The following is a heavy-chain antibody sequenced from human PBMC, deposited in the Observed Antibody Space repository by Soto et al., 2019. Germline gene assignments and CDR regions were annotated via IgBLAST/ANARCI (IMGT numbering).Heavy chain of an antibody. D-gene: IGHD1-26*01. CDR1: GFTFSSYA. V-gene: IGHV3-23*01. CDR3: AKDSGESRVTPYYYYGMDV. J-gene: IGHJ6*02. CDR2: ISGSGGST. Sequence: GESLKISCAASGFTFSSYAMSWVRQAPGKGLEWVSAISGSGGSTYYADSVKGRFTISRDNSKNTLYLQMNSLRAEDTAVYYCAKDSGESRVTPYYYYGMDVWGQGTTVTVSS.